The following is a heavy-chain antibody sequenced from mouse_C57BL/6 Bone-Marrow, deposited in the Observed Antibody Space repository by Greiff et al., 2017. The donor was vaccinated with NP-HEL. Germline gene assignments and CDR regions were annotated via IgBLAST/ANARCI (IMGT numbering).Heavy chain of an antibody. Sequence: QVQLQQPGAELVRPGTSVKLSCKASGYTFTSYWMHWVKQRPGQGLEWIGVIDPSDSYTNYNQKFKGKATLTVDTSSSTAYMQLSSLTSEDSAVYYCAQITTVVADWYFDVWGTGTTVTVSS. J-gene: IGHJ1*03. CDR1: GYTFTSYW. CDR3: AQITTVVADWYFDV. CDR2: IDPSDSYT. D-gene: IGHD1-1*01. V-gene: IGHV1-59*01.